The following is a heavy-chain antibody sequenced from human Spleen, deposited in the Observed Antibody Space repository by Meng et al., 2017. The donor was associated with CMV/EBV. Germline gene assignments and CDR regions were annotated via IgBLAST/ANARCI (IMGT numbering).Heavy chain of an antibody. J-gene: IGHJ5*02. V-gene: IGHV4-34*01. CDR3: ARDIVVVPAAYNWFDP. D-gene: IGHD2-2*01. CDR1: GGSFSGYY. CDR2: INHSGST. Sequence: GQPQQWGAGLLKPSETLSLTCAVYGGSFSGYYWSWIRQPPGKGLEWIGEINHSGSTNYNPSLKSRVTISVDTSKNQFSLKLSSVTAADTAVYYCARDIVVVPAAYNWFDPWGQGTLVTVSS.